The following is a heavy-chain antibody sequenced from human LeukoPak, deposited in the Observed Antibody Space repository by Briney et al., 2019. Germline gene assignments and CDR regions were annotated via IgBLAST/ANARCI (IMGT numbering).Heavy chain of an antibody. V-gene: IGHV3-20*01. D-gene: IGHD3-22*01. J-gene: IGHJ3*02. CDR3: ARGKDYYDSSGYSDAFDI. CDR1: GFTFDDYG. CDR2: INWNGGST. Sequence: GGSLRLSCAAFGFTFDDYGMSWVRQAPGKGLEWVSGINWNGGSTGYADSVKGRFTISRDNAKNSLYLQMNSLRAEDTALYHCARGKDYYDSSGYSDAFDIWSQGTMVTVSS.